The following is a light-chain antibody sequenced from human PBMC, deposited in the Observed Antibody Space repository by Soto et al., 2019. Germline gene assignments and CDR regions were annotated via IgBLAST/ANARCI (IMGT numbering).Light chain of an antibody. CDR3: QQSYSTPIT. J-gene: IGKJ5*01. Sequence: DIQMTQSPSSLSASLGDRVTITCRASQSISSYLNWYHQKPGKAPKLLIYAASSLQSGVPSRFSGSGSGTDFTLTISSLQPEDFATYYCQQSYSTPITFGQGTRLEIK. CDR2: AAS. CDR1: QSISSY. V-gene: IGKV1-39*01.